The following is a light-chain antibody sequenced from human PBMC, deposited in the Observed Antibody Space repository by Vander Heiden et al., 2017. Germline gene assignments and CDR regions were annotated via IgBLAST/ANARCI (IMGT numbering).Light chain of an antibody. J-gene: IGLJ2*01. CDR1: TTAIDDTY. CDR2: DVT. V-gene: IGLV2-14*03. CDR3: SSYSITGSVV. Sequence: QSALRQPASVPGSPGQPITISCSGTTTAIDDTYVSWYQQHPGKAPKLIIYDVTYRPSEISSRFSGSKSANTASLTISGLRAEDEADYYCSSYSITGSVVFGGGTKVTVL.